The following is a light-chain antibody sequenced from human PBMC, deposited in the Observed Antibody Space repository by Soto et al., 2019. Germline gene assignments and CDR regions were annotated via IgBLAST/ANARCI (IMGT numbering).Light chain of an antibody. CDR2: GAS. J-gene: IGKJ2*03. CDR1: QSVSRN. V-gene: IGKV3-15*01. CDR3: QQYNSCPYS. Sequence: VVMTQSPATLSVSPGERATLSCRASQSVSRNLAWYQQKPGQAPRLFLYGASPRATGIPARFSGSGSGTEFTLTISSLQSEDFALYYCQQYNSCPYSFGQGTKLEIK.